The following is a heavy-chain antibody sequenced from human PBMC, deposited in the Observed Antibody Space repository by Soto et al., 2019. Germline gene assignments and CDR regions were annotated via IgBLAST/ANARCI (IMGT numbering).Heavy chain of an antibody. Sequence: SGGSLRLSCAASGFTFSSYAMHWVRQAPGKGLEWVALISYDGSNKYYADSVKGRFTISRDNSKNTLYLQMNSLRAEDTAVYYCAKDGLYYYDTSGYYEYWGQGTLVTVSS. J-gene: IGHJ4*02. CDR1: GFTFSSYA. V-gene: IGHV3-30*04. D-gene: IGHD3-22*01. CDR2: ISYDGSNK. CDR3: AKDGLYYYDTSGYYEY.